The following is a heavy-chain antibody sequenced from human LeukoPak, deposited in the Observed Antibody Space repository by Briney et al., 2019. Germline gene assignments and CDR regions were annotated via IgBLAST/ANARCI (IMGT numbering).Heavy chain of an antibody. CDR1: GGSISSYY. CDR2: IYYSGST. J-gene: IGHJ6*03. Sequence: SETLSLTCTVSGGSISSYYWSWIRQPPGKGLEWIGYIYYSGSTSYNPSLKSRVTISVDTSKNQFSLKLSSVTAADTAVYYCARTHKYYYYMDAWGKGTTVTISS. D-gene: IGHD2-21*01. V-gene: IGHV4-59*01. CDR3: ARTHKYYYYMDA.